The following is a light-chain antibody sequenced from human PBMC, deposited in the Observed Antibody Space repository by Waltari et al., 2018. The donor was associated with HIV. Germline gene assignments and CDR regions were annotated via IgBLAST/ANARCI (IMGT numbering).Light chain of an antibody. J-gene: IGLJ1*01. CDR1: SSDVGGSNY. V-gene: IGLV2-14*03. CDR3: SSYTSSSTPYV. CDR2: YVS. Sequence: QSPLPQPASVSGSPRQPITISSTGTSSDVGGSNYVSWYQQHPGKAPKPMIYYVSNRPSGLSDRFSGSKSGNTASLTISGLQAEDEADYYCSSYTSSSTPYVFGTGTKVTVL.